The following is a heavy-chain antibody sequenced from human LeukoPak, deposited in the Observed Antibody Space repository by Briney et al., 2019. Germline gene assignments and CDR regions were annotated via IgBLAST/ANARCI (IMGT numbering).Heavy chain of an antibody. CDR3: ARKSGRYVPADI. J-gene: IGHJ3*02. CDR2: IYYSGST. Sequence: SETLSLTCTVSGGSLSSTNYYWGWIRQPPGKGLEWIASIYYSGSTYYNPSLKSRVTISVDTSKNQFSLKLSSVTAADTAVYYCARKSGRYVPADIWGQGTMVTVSS. CDR1: GGSLSSTNYY. V-gene: IGHV4-39*01. D-gene: IGHD1-26*01.